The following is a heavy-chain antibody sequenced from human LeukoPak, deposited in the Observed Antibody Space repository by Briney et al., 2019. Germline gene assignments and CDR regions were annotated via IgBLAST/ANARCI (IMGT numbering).Heavy chain of an antibody. CDR1: GFTFSNYG. D-gene: IGHD6-19*01. CDR3: ARAPVAASYYFDY. J-gene: IGHJ4*02. CDR2: IWYDGTNK. Sequence: GGSLRLSCAASGFTFSNYGMHWVRQAPGKGLEWVAVIWYDGTNKYYADSVKGRFTISRDNSKNTLYLQMNSLRAEDAAVYYCARAPVAASYYFDYWGQGTLVTVSS. V-gene: IGHV3-33*01.